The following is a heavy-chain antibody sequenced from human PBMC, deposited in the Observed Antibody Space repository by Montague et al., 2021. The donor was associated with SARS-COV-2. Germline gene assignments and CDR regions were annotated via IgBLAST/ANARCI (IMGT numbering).Heavy chain of an antibody. D-gene: IGHD1-26*01. Sequence: SETLSLTCVVSGDSTSTDNWWTLVHLPPEKGQEMVCDYYHTGTTKYKPLHKSLAIMLVDKSRNQSLLRLSSVTAAATAVYYCARKGGGRSALAYWGQGTLVTVSS. CDR1: GDSTSTDNW. CDR2: YYHTGTT. J-gene: IGHJ4*02. V-gene: IGHV4-4*02. CDR3: ARKGGGRSALAY.